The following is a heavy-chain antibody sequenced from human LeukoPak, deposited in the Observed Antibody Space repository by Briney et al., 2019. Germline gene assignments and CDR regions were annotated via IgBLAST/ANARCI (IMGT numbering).Heavy chain of an antibody. D-gene: IGHD2-21*02. CDR3: AKDIGVVTAIGAFYN. CDR1: GFTFDDYA. Sequence: GRSLRLSCAASGFTFDDYAMNWVRQAPGKGQEWVSGISLNSGSIGYADSVKGRFTISRDNAKNYLYLQMNSLRAEDTALYYCAKDIGVVTAIGAFYNWGQGTMVTVSS. J-gene: IGHJ3*02. CDR2: ISLNSGSI. V-gene: IGHV3-9*01.